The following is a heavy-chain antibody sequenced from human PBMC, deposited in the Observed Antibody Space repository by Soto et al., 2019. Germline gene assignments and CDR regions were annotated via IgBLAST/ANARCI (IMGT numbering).Heavy chain of an antibody. D-gene: IGHD3-3*01. V-gene: IGHV1-69*13. CDR3: ARDLEIFGVVMGIDP. CDR1: VGTFSSYA. Sequence: SVKLSCKASVGTFSSYAISWVRQAPRQGLEWMGGIIPIFGTANYAQKFQGRVTITADESTGTAYMELSSLRSEDTAVYYCARDLEIFGVVMGIDPWGQGTLVTVPS. CDR2: IIPIFGTA. J-gene: IGHJ5*02.